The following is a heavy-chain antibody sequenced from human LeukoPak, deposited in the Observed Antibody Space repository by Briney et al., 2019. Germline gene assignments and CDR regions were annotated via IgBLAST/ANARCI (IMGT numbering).Heavy chain of an antibody. J-gene: IGHJ4*02. D-gene: IGHD6-19*01. CDR2: IIPIFDTA. CDR3: AKTPIPGIAVAEDY. V-gene: IGHV1-69*05. Sequence: SVKVSCKASGGTFSSYAISWVRQAPGQGLEWMGRIIPIFDTANYAQKFQGSVTITTDESTSTAYMELSSLRSEDTAVYYCAKTPIPGIAVAEDYWGQGTLVTVSS. CDR1: GGTFSSYA.